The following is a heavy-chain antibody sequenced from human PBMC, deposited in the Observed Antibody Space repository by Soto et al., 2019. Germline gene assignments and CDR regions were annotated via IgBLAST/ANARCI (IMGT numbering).Heavy chain of an antibody. Sequence: ASLKVSCKASGGTFSSYAISWVRQAPGQGLEWMGGIIPIFGTANYAQKFQGRVPITADESTSTAYMELSSLRSEDTAVYYCARGYYYDSSGYYSLGFQHWGQGTLVTVSS. CDR3: ARGYYYDSSGYYSLGFQH. CDR2: IIPIFGTA. D-gene: IGHD3-22*01. CDR1: GGTFSSYA. J-gene: IGHJ1*01. V-gene: IGHV1-69*13.